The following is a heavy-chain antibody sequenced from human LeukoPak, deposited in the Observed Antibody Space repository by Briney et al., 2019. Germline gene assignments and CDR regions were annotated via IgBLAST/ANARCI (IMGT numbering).Heavy chain of an antibody. CDR3: ARGGRAGSGSYYFIRYYYYMDV. CDR1: GGSFSGYY. V-gene: IGHV4-34*01. J-gene: IGHJ6*03. CDR2: INHSGST. Sequence: PSETLSLTCAVYGGSFSGYYWSWIRQPPIKGLEWIGEINHSGSTNYNPSLKSRVTISVDTSKNQFSLKLSSVTAADTAVYYCARGGRAGSGSYYFIRYYYYMDVWGKGTTVTISS. D-gene: IGHD3-10*01.